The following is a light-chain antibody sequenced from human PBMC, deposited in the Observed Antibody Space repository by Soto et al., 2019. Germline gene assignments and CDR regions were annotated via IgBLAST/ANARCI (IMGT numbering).Light chain of an antibody. CDR3: QQSYSTFMYT. V-gene: IGKV1-39*01. J-gene: IGKJ2*01. CDR1: QSISSY. CDR2: AAS. Sequence: DIQMTQSPSSLSASVGDRVTITCRASQSISSYLNWYQQKPGKAPKLLIYAASSLQSGVPSRFSGSGSGTDFTLTISSLQPEDFATYYCQQSYSTFMYTFGQGTLLEIK.